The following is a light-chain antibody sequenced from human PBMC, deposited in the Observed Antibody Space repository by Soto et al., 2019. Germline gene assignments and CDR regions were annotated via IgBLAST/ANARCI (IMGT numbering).Light chain of an antibody. Sequence: EVVLTQSPATLSLSPGERATHSCRASQSVSTFVAWYQHKPGQAPRPVIFDTFKRATGVPDRFSGGGSGTDFTLIISSLEPEDFGVYYCQQRARWPMPFGQGTRLELK. CDR2: DTF. CDR1: QSVSTF. CDR3: QQRARWPMP. V-gene: IGKV3-11*01. J-gene: IGKJ5*01.